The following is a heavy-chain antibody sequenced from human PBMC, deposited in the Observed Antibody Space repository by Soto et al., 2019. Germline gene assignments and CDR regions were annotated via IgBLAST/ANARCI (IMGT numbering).Heavy chain of an antibody. D-gene: IGHD6-25*01. CDR2: IVTVSGER. Sequence: QVQLVQSGAEVKKPGSSVKVSCRASGVTFTTYAFNRLRQAPGQGLGWVGGIVTVSGERKYAQKLQGRATITADESTRTAHMELINLRSEDTAVYYCAILPQSGTDFKFDQWGQGTLVTVSS. J-gene: IGHJ4*02. CDR3: AILPQSGTDFKFDQ. V-gene: IGHV1-69*01. CDR1: GVTFTTYA.